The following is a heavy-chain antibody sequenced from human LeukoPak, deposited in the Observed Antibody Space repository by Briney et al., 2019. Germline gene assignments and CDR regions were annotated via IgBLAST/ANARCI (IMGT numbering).Heavy chain of an antibody. CDR1: GFTFSNAW. Sequence: LGGSLRLSCAASGFTFSNAWMSWVRQAPGKGLERVGRIKSKSDGGTTEYAAPVKGRFTISRDDSKNTLYLQMNSLKTEDTAVYYCTTSYCSTTSCYVMSLGYWGQGTLVTVSS. J-gene: IGHJ4*02. CDR3: TTSYCSTTSCYVMSLGY. V-gene: IGHV3-15*01. CDR2: IKSKSDGGTT. D-gene: IGHD2-2*01.